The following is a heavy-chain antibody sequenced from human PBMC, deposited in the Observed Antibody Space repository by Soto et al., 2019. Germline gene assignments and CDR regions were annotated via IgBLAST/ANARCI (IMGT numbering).Heavy chain of an antibody. CDR3: ARDRWLDP. V-gene: IGHV4-59*01. CDR1: GVSISSYY. J-gene: IGHJ5*02. CDR2: IYYTGST. Sequence: PSETLSLTCTVSGVSISSYYWSWIRQPPGKGLEWIGYIYYTGSTNYNPSLKSRVTISVDTSKNQFSLKLSSVTAADTGVYYCARDRWLDPWGQGTLVTVSS.